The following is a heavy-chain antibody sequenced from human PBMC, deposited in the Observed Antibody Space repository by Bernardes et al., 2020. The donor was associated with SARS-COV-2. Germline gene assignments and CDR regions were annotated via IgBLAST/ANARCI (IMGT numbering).Heavy chain of an antibody. Sequence: GGSLRLSCTASGFTFSIYELNLFRQAPGKGLEWISSISSDGDIIDSGYSVKGRFAVSRDNAKKSVFLQMNLLRVEDTAIYYCARAQQADAFDVWGQGTVVTVSS. CDR2: ISSDGDII. CDR1: GFTFSIYE. J-gene: IGHJ3*01. CDR3: ARAQQADAFDV. V-gene: IGHV3-48*03.